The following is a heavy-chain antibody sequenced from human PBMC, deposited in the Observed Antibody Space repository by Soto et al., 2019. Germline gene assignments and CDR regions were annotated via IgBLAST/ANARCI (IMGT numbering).Heavy chain of an antibody. Sequence: EVQLVESGGGLVEPGGSLRLSCAASGFTFSSYSMNWVRQTPGKGLEWVSSISRSSSDIYHADSVKGRFTISRDNAKNSLYLQMHSLRAEDTAVYYCARTDLRYGALDYWGQGTLVNVSS. V-gene: IGHV3-21*01. J-gene: IGHJ4*02. CDR3: ARTDLRYGALDY. D-gene: IGHD3-9*01. CDR2: ISRSSSDI. CDR1: GFTFSSYS.